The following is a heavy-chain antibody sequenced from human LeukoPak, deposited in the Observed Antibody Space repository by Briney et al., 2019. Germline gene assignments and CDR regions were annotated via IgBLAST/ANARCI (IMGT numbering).Heavy chain of an antibody. V-gene: IGHV4-31*03. D-gene: IGHD3-22*01. CDR3: ARGSLTYYDSSGYYYRAFDI. Sequence: PSETLSLTCTVSGGSISSGGYYWSWIRQHPGKGLEWIGYIYYSGSTYYNPSLKSRVTISVDTSKNQFSLKLSSVTAADTAVYYCARGSLTYYDSSGYYYRAFDIWGQGTMVTVSS. J-gene: IGHJ3*02. CDR1: GGSISSGGYY. CDR2: IYYSGST.